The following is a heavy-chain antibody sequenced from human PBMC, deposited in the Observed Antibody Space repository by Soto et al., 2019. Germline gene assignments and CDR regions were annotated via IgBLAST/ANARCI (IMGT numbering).Heavy chain of an antibody. CDR1: GFTFSSYS. CDR2: ISSSGSTI. J-gene: IGHJ5*02. CDR3: AKFYGGKSAHTYTIDP. D-gene: IGHD2-15*01. Sequence: GSLRLSCAASGFTFSSYSMHWVRQAPGKGLEWVSYISSSGSTIYYADSVKGRFTISRDDAKNSLYLQMNSLRPEDTAVYYCAKFYGGKSAHTYTIDPWGQGTLVTVSS. V-gene: IGHV3-48*04.